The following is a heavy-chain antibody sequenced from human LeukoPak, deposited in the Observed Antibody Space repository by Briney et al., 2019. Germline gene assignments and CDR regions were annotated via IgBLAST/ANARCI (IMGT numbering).Heavy chain of an antibody. CDR1: GFTFSSYS. CDR2: ISSSSSYI. J-gene: IGHJ4*02. D-gene: IGHD2-2*01. V-gene: IGHV3-21*01. CDR3: ARELGVVVPATPG. Sequence: GGSLRLSCAASGFTFSSYSMNWVRQAPGKGPEWVSSISSSSSYIYYADSVKGRFTISRDNAKNSLYLQMNSLRAEDTAVYYCARELGVVVPATPGWGQGTLVTVSS.